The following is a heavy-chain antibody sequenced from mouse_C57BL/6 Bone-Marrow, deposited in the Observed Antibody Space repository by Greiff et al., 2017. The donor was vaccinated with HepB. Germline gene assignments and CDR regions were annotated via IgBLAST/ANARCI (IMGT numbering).Heavy chain of an antibody. V-gene: IGHV1-69*01. CDR2: IDPSDSYT. CDR3: ARLATVVATDYAMDY. Sequence: QVQLQQPGAELVMPGASVKLSCKASGYTLTSYWMHWVKQRPGQGLEWIGEIDPSDSYTNYNQKFKGKSTLTVDKSSSTAYMQLSSLTSEDSAVYYCARLATVVATDYAMDYWGQGTSVTVSS. CDR1: GYTLTSYW. J-gene: IGHJ4*01. D-gene: IGHD1-1*01.